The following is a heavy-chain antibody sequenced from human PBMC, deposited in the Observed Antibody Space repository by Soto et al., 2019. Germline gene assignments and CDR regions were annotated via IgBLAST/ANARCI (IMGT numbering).Heavy chain of an antibody. CDR3: ARGHEYGGNSDAFDI. Sequence: ASVKVSCKASGYTFTSYDINWVRQATGQGLEWMGWMNPNSGNTGYAQNFQGRVTITADKSTSTAYMEMRSLTFEDTAVYYCARGHEYGGNSDAFDIWGQGTVVTVS. CDR1: GYTFTSYD. CDR2: MNPNSGNT. D-gene: IGHD4-17*01. J-gene: IGHJ3*02. V-gene: IGHV1-8*01.